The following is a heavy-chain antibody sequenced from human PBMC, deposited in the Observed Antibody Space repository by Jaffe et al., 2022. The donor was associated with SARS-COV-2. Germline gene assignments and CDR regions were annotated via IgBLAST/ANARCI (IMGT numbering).Heavy chain of an antibody. CDR1: GFTFSGSA. V-gene: IGHV3-73*02. D-gene: IGHD4-17*01. Sequence: EVQLVESGGGLVQPGGSLKLSCAASGFTFSGSAMHWVRQASGKGLEWVGRIRSKANSYATAYAASVKGRFTISRDDSKNTAYLQMNSLKTEDTAVYYCTRPILQDYGDYYYYMDVWGKGTTVTVSS. CDR3: TRPILQDYGDYYYYMDV. J-gene: IGHJ6*03. CDR2: IRSKANSYAT.